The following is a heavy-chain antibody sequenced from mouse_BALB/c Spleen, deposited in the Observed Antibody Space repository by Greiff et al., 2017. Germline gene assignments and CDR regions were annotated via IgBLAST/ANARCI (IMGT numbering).Heavy chain of an antibody. CDR3: ARHYGNYWYFDV. V-gene: IGHV5-9-4*01. Sequence: EVQGVESGGGLVKPGGSLKLSCAASGFTFSSYAMSWVRQSPEKRLEWVAEISSGGSYTYYPDTVTGRFTISRDNAKNTLYLEMSSLRSEDTAMYYCARHYGNYWYFDVWGAGTTVTVSS. CDR1: GFTFSSYA. J-gene: IGHJ1*01. CDR2: ISSGGSYT. D-gene: IGHD2-1*01.